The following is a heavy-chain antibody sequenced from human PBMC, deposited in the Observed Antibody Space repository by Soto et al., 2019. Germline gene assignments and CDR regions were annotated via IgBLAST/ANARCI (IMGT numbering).Heavy chain of an antibody. J-gene: IGHJ4*02. CDR2: ILHTGGT. CDR1: GGSISGGGFS. V-gene: IGHV4-30-2*01. D-gene: IGHD7-27*01. CDR3: ARDTGDGTFDF. Sequence: SETLSLTCAVSGGSISGGGFSWSWIRQPPGKGLEWIGYILHTGGTQYNPSLKSRVSMSVDKSKNQFSLHLTSVTAADTAVYYCARDTGDGTFDFWGQGTLVTVSS.